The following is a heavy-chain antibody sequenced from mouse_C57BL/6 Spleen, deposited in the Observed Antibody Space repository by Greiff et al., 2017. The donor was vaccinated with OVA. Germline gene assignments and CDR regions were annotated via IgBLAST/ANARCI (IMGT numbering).Heavy chain of an antibody. CDR1: GYTFTSYW. CDR3: ARSKTTRYFDY. D-gene: IGHD1-1*01. J-gene: IGHJ2*01. V-gene: IGHV1-69*01. CDR2: IDPSDSYT. Sequence: QVQLQQPGAELVMPGASVKLSCKASGYTFTSYWMHWVKQRPGQGLEWIGEIDPSDSYTNYNRKFKGKSTLTVDKSSSTAYMQLSSLTSEDSAVYYCARSKTTRYFDYWGQGTTLTVSS.